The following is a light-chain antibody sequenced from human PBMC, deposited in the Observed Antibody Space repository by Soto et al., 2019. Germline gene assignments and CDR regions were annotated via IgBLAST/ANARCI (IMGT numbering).Light chain of an antibody. V-gene: IGKV1-5*01. J-gene: IGKJ1*01. CDR1: QSISSW. CDR2: DAS. CDR3: QQYGSYSPT. Sequence: DIQMTQSPSTLSASVGDRVTITCRASQSISSWLAWYQQKPGKAPKLLIYDASSLESGVPSRFSGSVSGTEFTLTISSLQPDDFATYYCQQYGSYSPTFGQGTK.